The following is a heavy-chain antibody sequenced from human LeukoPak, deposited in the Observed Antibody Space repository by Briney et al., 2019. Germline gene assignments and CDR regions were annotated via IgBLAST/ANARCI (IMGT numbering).Heavy chain of an antibody. CDR3: AREGDDYGDAGAFDI. D-gene: IGHD4-17*01. CDR1: GFTFSSYA. J-gene: IGHJ3*02. CDR2: ISSSSSYI. V-gene: IGHV3-21*01. Sequence: GGSLRLSCAASGFTFSSYAMNWVRQAPGKGLEWVSSISSSSSYIYYADSVKGRFTISRDNAKNSLYLQMNSLRAEDTAVYYCAREGDDYGDAGAFDIWGQGTMVTVSP.